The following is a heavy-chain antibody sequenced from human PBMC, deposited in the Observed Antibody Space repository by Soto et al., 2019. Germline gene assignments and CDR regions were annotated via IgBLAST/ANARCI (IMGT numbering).Heavy chain of an antibody. CDR1: GDSVTISDYY. J-gene: IGHJ4*02. D-gene: IGHD3-22*01. CDR2: IHYSGST. CDR3: AAHDSGVYYAEY. Sequence: QLQLQESGPGLVKPSETLSLTCTVSGDSVTISDYYWGWIRQPPGKGLEWIGSIHYSGSTYYNPSPKSRVTISGDTSKKQFSLKLTSVTAADAAVYYCAAHDSGVYYAEYWGQGTLVTVS. V-gene: IGHV4-39*01.